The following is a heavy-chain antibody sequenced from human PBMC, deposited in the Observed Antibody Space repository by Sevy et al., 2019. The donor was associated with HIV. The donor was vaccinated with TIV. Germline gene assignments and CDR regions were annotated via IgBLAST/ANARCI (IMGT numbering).Heavy chain of an antibody. Sequence: GGSLRLSCAASGFSFSDYYWGWIRQAPGKGLEWVSHISPSAKTTYYADSVEGRFTISRDNAKKSLYLQMSSLRVEDTAVYYCAGGKYWFDPWGQGTLVTVSS. V-gene: IGHV3-11*04. CDR3: AGGKYWFDP. CDR1: GFSFSDYY. J-gene: IGHJ5*02. CDR2: ISPSAKTT.